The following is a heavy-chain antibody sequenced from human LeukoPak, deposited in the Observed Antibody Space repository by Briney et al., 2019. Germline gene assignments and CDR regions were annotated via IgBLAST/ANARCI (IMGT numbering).Heavy chain of an antibody. J-gene: IGHJ4*02. CDR2: ISSSSSYI. Sequence: GVSLRLSCAASGFTFSSYSMNWVRQAPGKGLEWVSSISSSSSYIYYADSVKGRFTISRDNAKSSMYLQMNSLRAEDTAVYCCARKRDILTGYNDYWGQGTLVTVSS. CDR3: ARKRDILTGYNDY. D-gene: IGHD3-9*01. CDR1: GFTFSSYS. V-gene: IGHV3-21*01.